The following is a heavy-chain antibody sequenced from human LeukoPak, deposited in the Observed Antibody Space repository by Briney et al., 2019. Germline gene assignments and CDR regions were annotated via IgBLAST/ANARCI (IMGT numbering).Heavy chain of an antibody. CDR1: NASISSNTYY. CDR2: INYRGST. CDR3: ARSRYTMVRGPFDP. Sequence: SETLSLTCTVSNASISSNTYYRAWIRQPPGKGLEYIGSINYRGSTYYNPSLKSRVTLSVDTSKNQFSLKLNSVTAADTAVYYCARSRYTMVRGPFDPWGQGTLVTVSS. J-gene: IGHJ5*02. V-gene: IGHV4-39*07. D-gene: IGHD3-10*01.